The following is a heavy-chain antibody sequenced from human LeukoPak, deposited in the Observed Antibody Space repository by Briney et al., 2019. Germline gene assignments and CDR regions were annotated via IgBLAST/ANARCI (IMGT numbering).Heavy chain of an antibody. D-gene: IGHD6-19*01. Sequence: AGGSLRLSCAASGFTFSSYAMNWVRQAPGKGLEWVSGISGSGTNTYYADSVKGRFTISRDNSKNTLYMQMNSLRAEDTAVYYCAKDDSGWYGTGYFDYWGQGTLVTVSS. CDR3: AKDDSGWYGTGYFDY. V-gene: IGHV3-23*01. CDR2: ISGSGTNT. J-gene: IGHJ4*02. CDR1: GFTFSSYA.